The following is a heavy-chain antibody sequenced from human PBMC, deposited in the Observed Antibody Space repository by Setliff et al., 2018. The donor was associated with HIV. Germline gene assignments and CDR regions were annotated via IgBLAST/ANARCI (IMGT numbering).Heavy chain of an antibody. CDR2: ISGDNGDT. Sequence: ASVKVSCKASGYTFSNYGIRWLRQAPGQGPEWMGWISGDNGDTNYAQKFQGRLTMTTDTSTSTAYMELRSLRSEDTAVYDCARHCNGGTCYCYSWGQGTMVTVSS. D-gene: IGHD2-15*01. J-gene: IGHJ3*01. CDR3: ARHCNGGTCYCYS. CDR1: GYTFSNYG. V-gene: IGHV1-18*01.